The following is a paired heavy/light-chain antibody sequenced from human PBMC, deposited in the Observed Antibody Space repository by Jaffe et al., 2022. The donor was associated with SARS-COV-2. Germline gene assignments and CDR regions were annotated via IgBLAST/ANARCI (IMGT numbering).Heavy chain of an antibody. Sequence: EVQLVQSGGGLVNPGGSLRLSCTASGFTFPTHTMTWARQAPGRGLEWISSIGGFTSVYYAESVKGRFTTSRDNAKNSVYLQMNSLRADDTAIYYCARDLTPGTTGWFDPWGQGVLVTVSS. CDR1: GFTFPTHT. D-gene: IGHD1-7*01. CDR2: IGGFTSV. V-gene: IGHV3-21*02. CDR3: ARDLTPGTTGWFDP. J-gene: IGHJ5*02.
Light chain of an antibody. Sequence: DIQMTQSPSFVSASVGDRVTISCRASKGVSKRLAWYQQKPGNAPNLLIYAASSLQSGVPSRFSGSGSGTQFTLTISSLQAEDFATYYCQQTDIFPRTFGQGTKVEIK. V-gene: IGKV1-12*01. CDR1: KGVSKR. J-gene: IGKJ2*02. CDR3: QQTDIFPRT. CDR2: AAS.